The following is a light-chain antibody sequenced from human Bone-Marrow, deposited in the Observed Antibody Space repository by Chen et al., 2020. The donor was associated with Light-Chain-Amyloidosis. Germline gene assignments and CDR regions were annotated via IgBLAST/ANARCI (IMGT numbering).Light chain of an antibody. CDR2: KSS. Sequence: DIQMTQSPSTLSASDGDRVTITCRASQSINNWLAWYQQKPGKAPKLLLYKSSTLERGVPSKFSGSVSGTEFTLTISSLQPDDFATYYCQQYNSLPWTFGQGTKVEI. J-gene: IGKJ1*01. CDR3: QQYNSLPWT. CDR1: QSINNW. V-gene: IGKV1-5*03.